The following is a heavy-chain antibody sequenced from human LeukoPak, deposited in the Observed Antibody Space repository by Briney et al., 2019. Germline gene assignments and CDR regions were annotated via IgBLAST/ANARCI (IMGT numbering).Heavy chain of an antibody. CDR2: IYYSGST. J-gene: IGHJ4*02. Sequence: SEALSLTCTVSGGSISSYYWSWIRQPPGKGLEWIGYIYYSGSTNYNPSLKSRVTISVDTSKNQFSLKLSSVTAADTVVHYCARGVINSWFPFDYCGQGTLVTVSS. CDR1: GGSISSYY. CDR3: ARGVINSWFPFDY. D-gene: IGHD6-13*01. V-gene: IGHV4-59*01.